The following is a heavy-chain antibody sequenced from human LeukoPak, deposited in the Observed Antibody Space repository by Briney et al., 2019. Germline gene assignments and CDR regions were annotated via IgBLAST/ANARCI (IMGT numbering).Heavy chain of an antibody. J-gene: IGHJ6*02. D-gene: IGHD2-15*01. CDR1: GGTFSSYA. CDR2: IIPILGIA. Sequence: SVKVSCKASGGTFSSYAISWVRQAPGQGLEWMGRIIPILGIANYAQKSQGRVTITADKSTSTAYMELSSLRSEDTAVYHCASRYCSGGSCYYYYGMDVWGQGTTVTVSS. CDR3: ASRYCSGGSCYYYYGMDV. V-gene: IGHV1-69*04.